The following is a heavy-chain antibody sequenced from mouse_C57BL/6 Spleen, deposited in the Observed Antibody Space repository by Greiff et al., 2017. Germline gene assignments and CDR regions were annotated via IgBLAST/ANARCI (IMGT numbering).Heavy chain of an antibody. D-gene: IGHD1-1*01. Sequence: EVQLQQSGPELVKPGASVKISCKASGYTFTEYYMNWVKQSHGKSLEWIGDINPNNGGTSYNQKFKGKATLTVDKSSSTAYMELRSLTSEDSAVYYCARRLEANYYGSSGDWGQGTTLTVSS. CDR1: GYTFTEYY. V-gene: IGHV1-26*01. CDR3: ARRLEANYYGSSGD. CDR2: INPNNGGT. J-gene: IGHJ2*01.